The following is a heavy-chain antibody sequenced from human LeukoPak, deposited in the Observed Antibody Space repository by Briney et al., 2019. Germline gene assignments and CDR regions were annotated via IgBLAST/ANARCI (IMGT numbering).Heavy chain of an antibody. CDR3: ARSGSEIDY. J-gene: IGHJ4*02. Sequence: GGSLRLSCTASGFTFSTYWMTWVRQAPGKGLEWVANIKEDGSEENYVDSVKGRFTISRDNAKNSIYLQMNSLRVEDTAVYYCARSGSEIDYWGQGALVTVSS. D-gene: IGHD1-26*01. CDR1: GFTFSTYW. V-gene: IGHV3-7*01. CDR2: IKEDGSEE.